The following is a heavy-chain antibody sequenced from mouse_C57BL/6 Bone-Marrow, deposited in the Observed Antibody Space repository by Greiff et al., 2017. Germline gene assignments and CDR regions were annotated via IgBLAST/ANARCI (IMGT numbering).Heavy chain of an antibody. V-gene: IGHV5-15*01. D-gene: IGHD2-12*01. J-gene: IGHJ4*01. CDR2: ISHLAYSI. Sequence: EVKLVESGGGLVQPGGSLKLSCAASGFTFSDYGMAWVRQAPRRGPEWAAFISHLAYSIYYADTVTGRFTISRENAKNTRYVEMSSLRSEDTAIYYCARYNYDGDAMDYWGQGTSVTVSS. CDR1: GFTFSDYG. CDR3: ARYNYDGDAMDY.